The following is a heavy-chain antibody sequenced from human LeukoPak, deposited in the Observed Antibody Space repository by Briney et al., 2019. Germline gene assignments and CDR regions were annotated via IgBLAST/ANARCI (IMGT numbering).Heavy chain of an antibody. CDR3: ARDGAVTNGRYFDY. CDR2: ISSSGSTI. CDR1: GFTFSSYE. J-gene: IGHJ4*02. D-gene: IGHD4-17*01. V-gene: IGHV3-48*03. Sequence: GGSLRLSCAASGFTFSSYEMNWVRQAPGKGLEWVSYISSSGSTIYYGDSVKGRFTISRDNAKNSLYLQMNSLRAEDTAVYYCARDGAVTNGRYFDYWGQGTLVTVSS.